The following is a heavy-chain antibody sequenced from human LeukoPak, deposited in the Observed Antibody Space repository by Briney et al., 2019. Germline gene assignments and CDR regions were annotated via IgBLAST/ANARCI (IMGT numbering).Heavy chain of an antibody. Sequence: GGSLRLSCAASGFTFSSYSMNWVRQAPGKGLEWVSSISSSSSYIYYADSVKGRFTISRDNAKNSLYLQMNSLRAEDTAVYYCARDSKNHAADHYFDYWGQGTLVTVSS. D-gene: IGHD6-25*01. CDR3: ARDSKNHAADHYFDY. CDR1: GFTFSSYS. J-gene: IGHJ4*02. CDR2: ISSSSSYI. V-gene: IGHV3-21*01.